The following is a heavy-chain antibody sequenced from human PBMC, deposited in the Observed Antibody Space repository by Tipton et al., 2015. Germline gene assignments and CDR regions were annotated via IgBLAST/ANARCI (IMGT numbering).Heavy chain of an antibody. CDR1: GGSFSGYY. J-gene: IGHJ6*02. CDR2: LYFSGST. V-gene: IGHV4-34*01. Sequence: TLSLTCAVYGGSFSGYYWNWIRQPPGKGLEWIGSLYFSGSTYYNPSLKSRVTISMDTSKNEFSLKLRSVTAADTAVYYCARDLEHGMDVWGQGTTVTVSS. D-gene: IGHD3-3*01. CDR3: ARDLEHGMDV.